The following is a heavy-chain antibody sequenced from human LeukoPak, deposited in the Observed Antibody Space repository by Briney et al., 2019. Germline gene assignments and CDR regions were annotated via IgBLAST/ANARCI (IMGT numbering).Heavy chain of an antibody. CDR3: ASNRGYSYGDSFDY. CDR2: IYYSGST. V-gene: IGHV4-39*01. Sequence: ETLSLTCTVSGGSISSSSYYWGWIRQPPGKGLEWLGSIYYSGSTYYNPSLKSRVTISVDTSKNQFSLKLSSVTAADTAVYYCASNRGYSYGDSFDYWGQGTLVSVSS. J-gene: IGHJ4*02. D-gene: IGHD5-18*01. CDR1: GGSISSSSYY.